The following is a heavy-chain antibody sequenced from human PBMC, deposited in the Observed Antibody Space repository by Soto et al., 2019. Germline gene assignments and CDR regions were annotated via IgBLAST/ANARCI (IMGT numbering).Heavy chain of an antibody. CDR1: GASIITDNYF. J-gene: IGHJ4*02. CDR2: ISYSGRT. Sequence: TLSLTCTVSGASIITDNYFWVWIRQSPRRGLELIGSISYSGRTYDNPSLQSRVTISIDASKNQFSLKLTSVTTADTAVYYCARRRASDYGGNHHPYYFDRWGQGALVTVSS. D-gene: IGHD4-17*01. V-gene: IGHV4-39*01. CDR3: ARRRASDYGGNHHPYYFDR.